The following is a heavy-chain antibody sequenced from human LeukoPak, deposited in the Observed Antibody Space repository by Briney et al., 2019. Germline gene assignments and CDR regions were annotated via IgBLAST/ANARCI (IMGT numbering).Heavy chain of an antibody. V-gene: IGHV1-18*01. CDR1: GYTFTSYG. CDR3: ARSGRYCSGGSCHTPFDY. D-gene: IGHD2-15*01. Sequence: GASVKVSCKASGYTFTSYGISWARQAPGQGLEWMGWISAYNGNTNYAQKLQGRVTMTTDTSTSTAYMELRSLRSDDTAVYYCARSGRYCSGGSCHTPFDYWGQGTLVTVSS. CDR2: ISAYNGNT. J-gene: IGHJ4*02.